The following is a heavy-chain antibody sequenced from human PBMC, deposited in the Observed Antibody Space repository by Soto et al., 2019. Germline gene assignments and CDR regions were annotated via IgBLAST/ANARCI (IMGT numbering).Heavy chain of an antibody. V-gene: IGHV3-23*01. J-gene: IGHJ4*02. CDR1: GFTFSSYA. CDR3: EQDKKAAVAGMLGPCWDY. D-gene: IGHD6-19*01. CDR2: ISGSGGST. Sequence: EVQLLESGGGLVQPGGSLRLSCAASGFTFSSYAMSWVRQAPGKGLEWVSAISGSGGSTYYADSVKGRFTISRDNSKNTLYLQMNSLRAEDPAVYYWEQDKKAAVAGMLGPCWDYWVQGTLVTDSS.